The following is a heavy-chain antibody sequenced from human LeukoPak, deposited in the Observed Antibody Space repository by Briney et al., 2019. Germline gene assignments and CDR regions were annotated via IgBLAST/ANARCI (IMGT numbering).Heavy chain of an antibody. Sequence: GGSLRLSCEASGFTFSSNGMHWVRQAPGKGLEWVAFVSYDGSTKYYADSVRGRFTISRDNSKNTLYLQMNSLRAEDTTVYYCAKDLSTKWSLDYWGQGTLVTVSS. CDR3: AKDLSTKWSLDY. D-gene: IGHD2-2*01. V-gene: IGHV3-30*18. J-gene: IGHJ4*02. CDR1: GFTFSSNG. CDR2: VSYDGSTK.